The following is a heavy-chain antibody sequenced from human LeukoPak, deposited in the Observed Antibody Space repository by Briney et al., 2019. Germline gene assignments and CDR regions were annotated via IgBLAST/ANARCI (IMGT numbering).Heavy chain of an antibody. J-gene: IGHJ4*02. CDR1: GFTVSSNY. D-gene: IGHD5-18*01. Sequence: AGGSLRLSCAASGFTVSSNYMSWVRQAPGKGLEWVAVISYDGSNKYYADSVKGRFTISRDNSKNTLYLQMNSLRAEDTAVYYCARDGDTAMVEYYFDYWGQGTLVTVSS. CDR3: ARDGDTAMVEYYFDY. CDR2: ISYDGSNK. V-gene: IGHV3-30-3*01.